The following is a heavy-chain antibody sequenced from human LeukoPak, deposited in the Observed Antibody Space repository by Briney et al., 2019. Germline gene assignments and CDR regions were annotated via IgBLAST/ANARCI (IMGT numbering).Heavy chain of an antibody. Sequence: ASVKVSCKASGYTFTSYGISWVRQAPGQGLEWMGCISAYNGNTNYAQKLQGRVTITADESTSTAYMELSSLRSEDTAVYYCARGPIYCSSTSCSTYFDYWGQGTLVTVSS. J-gene: IGHJ4*02. CDR3: ARGPIYCSSTSCSTYFDY. V-gene: IGHV1-18*01. CDR1: GYTFTSYG. CDR2: ISAYNGNT. D-gene: IGHD2-2*01.